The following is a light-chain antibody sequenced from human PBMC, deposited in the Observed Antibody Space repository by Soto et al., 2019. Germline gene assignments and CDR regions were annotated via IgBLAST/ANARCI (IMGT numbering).Light chain of an antibody. CDR1: SSDVGRYNY. CDR3: SSYTSSSTLDV. J-gene: IGLJ1*01. V-gene: IGLV2-14*03. CDR2: DVT. Sequence: QSALTQPASVSGSPGQSITISCTGTSSDVGRYNYVSWYQHHPGKAPKLMIYDVTNRPSGVSNRFSGSKSGNTASLTISGLQAEDEADYYCSSYTSSSTLDVFGTGTKLTVL.